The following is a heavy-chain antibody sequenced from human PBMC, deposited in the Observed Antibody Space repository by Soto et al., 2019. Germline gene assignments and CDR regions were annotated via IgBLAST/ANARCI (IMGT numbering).Heavy chain of an antibody. Sequence: EVQLVESGGGLVQPGGSLRLSCAASGFTFSSYWMSWVRQAPGKGLEWVANIKQDGSEKYYVDSVKGRFTISRDNAKNSLYLQMNSLRAEDTAVYYCASCIAAAGTDAEYFQHWGQGTLVTVSS. V-gene: IGHV3-7*01. D-gene: IGHD6-13*01. CDR2: IKQDGSEK. J-gene: IGHJ1*01. CDR1: GFTFSSYW. CDR3: ASCIAAAGTDAEYFQH.